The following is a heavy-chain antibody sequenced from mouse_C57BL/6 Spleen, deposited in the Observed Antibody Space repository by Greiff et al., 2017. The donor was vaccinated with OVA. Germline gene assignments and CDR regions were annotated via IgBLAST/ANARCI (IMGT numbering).Heavy chain of an antibody. J-gene: IGHJ2*01. D-gene: IGHD1-1*01. CDR3: AREKYYYGSSLYFDY. CDR1: GYTFTSYW. CDR2: INPSNGGT. Sequence: QVQLKQPGTELVKPGASVKLSCKASGYTFTSYWMHWVKQRPGQGLEWIGNINPSNGGTNYNEKFKSKATLTVDKSSSTAYMQLSSLTSEDSAVYYCAREKYYYGSSLYFDYWGQGTTLTVSS. V-gene: IGHV1-53*01.